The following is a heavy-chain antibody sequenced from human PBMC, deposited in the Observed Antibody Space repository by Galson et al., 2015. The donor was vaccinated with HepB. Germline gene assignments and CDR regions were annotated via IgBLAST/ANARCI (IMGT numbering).Heavy chain of an antibody. CDR2: ISYDGSNK. CDR3: ASVRAVAGISLDY. CDR1: GFTFSNYA. J-gene: IGHJ4*02. Sequence: SLRLSCAASGFTFSNYAMHWVRQAPGKGLEWLAVISYDGSNKYYADSVTARFTISRDNSKNTLYLQINSLRVEDTAVYYCASVRAVAGISLDYWGQGTLVTVSS. D-gene: IGHD6-19*01. V-gene: IGHV3-30-3*01.